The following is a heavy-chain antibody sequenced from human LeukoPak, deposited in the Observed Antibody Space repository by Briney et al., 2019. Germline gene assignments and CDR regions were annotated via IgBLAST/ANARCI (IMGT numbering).Heavy chain of an antibody. D-gene: IGHD3-22*01. CDR3: ARADYYDSSGPPGAFDI. J-gene: IGHJ3*02. CDR1: GGSISSYY. V-gene: IGHV4-59*01. CDR2: IYYSGST. Sequence: SETLSLTCTVSGGSISSYYWSWIRHPPGKGLEWIGYIYYSGSTNYNPSLKSRVTISVDTSKNQFSLKLSSVTAADTAVYYCARADYYDSSGPPGAFDIWGQGTMVTVSS.